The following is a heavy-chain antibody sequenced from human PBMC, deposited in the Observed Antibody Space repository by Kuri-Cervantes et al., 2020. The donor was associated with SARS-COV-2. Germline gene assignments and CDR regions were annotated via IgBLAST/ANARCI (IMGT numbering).Heavy chain of an antibody. V-gene: IGHV3-30-3*01. Sequence: GETLKISCAASGITFSSYAMHWVRQAPGKGLEWVAVISYDGSNKYYADAVKGRFTISRDNSKNTLYLQMNSLRAEDTAMYYCAKGGYCSATLCFFRYYMDVWGKGTTVTVSS. CDR2: ISYDGSNK. CDR3: AKGGYCSATLCFFRYYMDV. D-gene: IGHD2-15*01. CDR1: GITFSSYA. J-gene: IGHJ6*03.